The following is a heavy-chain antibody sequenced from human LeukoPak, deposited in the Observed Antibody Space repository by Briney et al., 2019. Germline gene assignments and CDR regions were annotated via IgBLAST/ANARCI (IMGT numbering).Heavy chain of an antibody. CDR3: ARARIVGATGGNYFDY. V-gene: IGHV3-30*01. Sequence: PGRSLRLSCAASGFTFSGYAMHWVRQAPGKGLEWVAVISYDGSNKYYAGSVKGRFTISRDNSKNTLYLQMNSLRAEDTAVYYCARARIVGATGGNYFDYWGQGTLVTVSS. D-gene: IGHD1-26*01. CDR1: GFTFSGYA. J-gene: IGHJ4*02. CDR2: ISYDGSNK.